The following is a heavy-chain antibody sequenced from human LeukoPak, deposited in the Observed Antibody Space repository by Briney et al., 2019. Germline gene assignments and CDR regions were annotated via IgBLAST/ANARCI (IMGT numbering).Heavy chain of an antibody. J-gene: IGHJ5*02. D-gene: IGHD2-21*01. CDR2: IYYSGST. CDR3: ARELWFANAPGSWMDP. V-gene: IGHV4-59*12. Sequence: SETLSLTCTVSGGSISGYYWSWIRQPPGKGLEWIGYIYYSGSTNYNPSLKSRVTISVDTSKNQFSLRLSSVTAADTAVYYCARELWFANAPGSWMDPWGQGTLVTVSA. CDR1: GGSISGYY.